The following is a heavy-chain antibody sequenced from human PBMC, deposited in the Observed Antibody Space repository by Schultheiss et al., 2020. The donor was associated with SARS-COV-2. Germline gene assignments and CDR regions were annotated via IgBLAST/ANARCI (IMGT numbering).Heavy chain of an antibody. CDR1: GGSVSSGSYY. J-gene: IGHJ5*02. CDR3: ARLDIPNWFDP. D-gene: IGHD2-15*01. CDR2: IYYSGST. Sequence: SETLSLTCTVSGGSVSSGSYYWSWIRQPPGKGLEWIGYIYYSGSTYYNPSLKSRVTISVDTSKNQFSLKLSSVTAADTAVYYCARLDIPNWFDPWGQGTLVTVSS. V-gene: IGHV4-61*01.